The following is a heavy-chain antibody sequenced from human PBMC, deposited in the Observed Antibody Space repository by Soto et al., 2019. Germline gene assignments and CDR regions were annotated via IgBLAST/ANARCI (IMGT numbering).Heavy chain of an antibody. J-gene: IGHJ4*02. V-gene: IGHV4-34*01. Sequence: SETLSLTCAVYGGSFSGYYWSWIRQPPGKGLEWIGEINHSGSTNYNPSLKSRVTISVDTSKNQFSLKLSSVTAADTAVYYCARGQGIAVALIGGIDYWGQGTLVTVSS. D-gene: IGHD6-19*01. CDR3: ARGQGIAVALIGGIDY. CDR2: INHSGST. CDR1: GGSFSGYY.